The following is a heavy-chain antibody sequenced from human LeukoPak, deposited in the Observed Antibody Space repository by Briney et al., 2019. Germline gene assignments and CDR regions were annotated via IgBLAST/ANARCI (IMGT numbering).Heavy chain of an antibody. V-gene: IGHV7-4-1*02. CDR3: ARTLFGDQYQLLHNWFDP. J-gene: IGHJ5*02. Sequence: ASVKVSCKASGYTFTNYALNWVRQAPGQGLEWMGWINTDTGNPTYGQGFTRRLVFSLYTSASTAYLQISSLKAEDTAVYYCARTLFGDQYQLLHNWFDPWGQGTLVTVSS. D-gene: IGHD2-2*01. CDR1: GYTFTNYA. CDR2: INTDTGNP.